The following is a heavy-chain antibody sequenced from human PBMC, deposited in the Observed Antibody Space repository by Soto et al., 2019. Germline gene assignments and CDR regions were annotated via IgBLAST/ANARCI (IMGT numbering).Heavy chain of an antibody. V-gene: IGHV4-4*07. J-gene: IGHJ4*02. CDR2: IYKSGST. CDR1: GGSISGGSMTSYY. CDR3: ARGGYSYGF. Sequence: SETLSLTCTVSGGSISGGSMTSYYWSWIRQSAGKGLEWIGRIYKSGSTNYNPSLNSRVTMSVDTSKNQFSLELRSVTAADTAVYYCARGGYSYGFWGQGTLVTVSS. D-gene: IGHD5-18*01.